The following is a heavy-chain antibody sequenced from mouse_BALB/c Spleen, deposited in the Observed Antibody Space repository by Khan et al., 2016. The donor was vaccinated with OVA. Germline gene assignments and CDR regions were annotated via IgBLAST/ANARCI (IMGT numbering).Heavy chain of an antibody. V-gene: IGHV5-17*02. D-gene: IGHD2-4*01. CDR2: ISYGSATI. J-gene: IGHJ1*01. Sequence: EVERVESGGGLVQPGGSRKLSCAASGFTFSTFGMHWVRQAPEKGLEWVAYISYGSATIYYADTVKGRFTISRDNHKNTLFLQMTSLRSEDTAMYYCARSMITTWYLDVWGAGTTVTVSS. CDR3: ARSMITTWYLDV. CDR1: GFTFSTFG.